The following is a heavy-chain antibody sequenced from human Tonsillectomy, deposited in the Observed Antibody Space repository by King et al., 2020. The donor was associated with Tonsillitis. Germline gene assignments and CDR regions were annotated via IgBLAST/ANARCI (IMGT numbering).Heavy chain of an antibody. CDR3: AKDLLRVRRTFDY. CDR2: ISGRGGST. Sequence: VQLVESGGGLVQPGGSLRLSCAASGFTFSSYAMSWVRQAPGKGLEWVSAISGRGGSTYYADSGKGRFTISRDNSKNTLYLQMNSLRAEDTAVYYCAKDLLRVRRTFDYWGQGTLVTVSS. J-gene: IGHJ4*02. CDR1: GFTFSSYA. V-gene: IGHV3-23*04. D-gene: IGHD1-1*01.